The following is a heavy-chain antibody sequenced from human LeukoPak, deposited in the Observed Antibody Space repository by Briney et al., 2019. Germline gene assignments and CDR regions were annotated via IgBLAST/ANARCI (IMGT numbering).Heavy chain of an antibody. Sequence: GGSLRLSCAASGFTFSAYAMSWVRQAPGKGLEWVSTISGSGGSTYYADSVKGRFPLSRENAKNTVYLQMNSLRAEDTVVYYCAKRRYGDYGDFDYWGQGTLVTVSS. D-gene: IGHD4-17*01. J-gene: IGHJ4*02. CDR1: GFTFSAYA. CDR2: ISGSGGST. V-gene: IGHV3-23*01. CDR3: AKRRYGDYGDFDY.